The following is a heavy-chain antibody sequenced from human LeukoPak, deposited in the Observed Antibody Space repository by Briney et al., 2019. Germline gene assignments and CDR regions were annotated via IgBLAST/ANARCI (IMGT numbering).Heavy chain of an antibody. CDR1: GGTFSSYA. Sequence: SVKVSCEASGGTFSSYAISWVRQAPGQGLEWMGGITPIFGTANYAQKFQGRVTITADESTSTAYMELSSLRSEDTAVYYCARVTYDSSGYMWYYFDYWGQGTLVTVSS. J-gene: IGHJ4*02. CDR3: ARVTYDSSGYMWYYFDY. CDR2: ITPIFGTA. V-gene: IGHV1-69*13. D-gene: IGHD3-22*01.